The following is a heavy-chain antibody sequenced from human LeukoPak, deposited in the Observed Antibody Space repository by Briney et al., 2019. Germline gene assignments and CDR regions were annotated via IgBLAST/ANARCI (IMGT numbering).Heavy chain of an antibody. CDR2: INPSGGST. Sequence: ASVKVSCKASGYTFTSYYMHWVRQAPGQGLEWMGIINPSGGSTSYAQKFQGRVTMTRDTSTSTVYMELSSLRSGDTAVYYCARALPSIAAAGNWFDPWGQGTLVTVSS. CDR1: GYTFTSYY. D-gene: IGHD6-13*01. V-gene: IGHV1-46*01. CDR3: ARALPSIAAAGNWFDP. J-gene: IGHJ5*02.